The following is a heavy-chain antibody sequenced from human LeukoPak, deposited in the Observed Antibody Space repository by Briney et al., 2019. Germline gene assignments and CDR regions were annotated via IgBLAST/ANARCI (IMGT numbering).Heavy chain of an antibody. V-gene: IGHV1-2*02. Sequence: ASVKVSCKASGYTFSDEYMYWVRQAPGQGLEWMGWINTKSGDTRYAQKFQGRVTMTRDTSIGTIFMELSGLRSDDTGVYHCARDGDSPMVDFDYWGQGTLVTVSS. CDR1: GYTFSDEY. CDR2: INTKSGDT. D-gene: IGHD5-18*01. CDR3: ARDGDSPMVDFDY. J-gene: IGHJ4*02.